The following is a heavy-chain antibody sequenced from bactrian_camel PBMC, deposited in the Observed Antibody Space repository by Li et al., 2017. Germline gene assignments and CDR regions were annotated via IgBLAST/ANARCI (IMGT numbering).Heavy chain of an antibody. CDR2: ITSSGGTP. V-gene: IGHV3S40*01. Sequence: VQLVESGGGSVQAGGSVTLSCVASGFTESGNYVAWIRQAPGKGLEWVSLITSSGGTPLYADPVKGRFTISRVNAKNTLYLQLNSLKTEDTAMYYCATQTYGVSWSEGTQVTVS. CDR1: GFTESGNY. J-gene: IGHJ4*01. D-gene: IGHD6*01.